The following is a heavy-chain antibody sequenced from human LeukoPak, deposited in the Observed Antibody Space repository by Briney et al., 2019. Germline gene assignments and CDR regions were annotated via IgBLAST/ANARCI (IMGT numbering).Heavy chain of an antibody. Sequence: GRSLRLSCAPSGFTFSDYYMSWVRPAPGKGLEWVSVLYSCGSTYYADSVKGRFTISRDNSKNTLYLQMNSLRAEDTAVYYWARGDSFGVVIMGNDYWGQGTLVTVSS. V-gene: IGHV3-66*01. D-gene: IGHD3-3*01. J-gene: IGHJ4*02. CDR1: GFTFSDYY. CDR2: LYSCGST. CDR3: ARGDSFGVVIMGNDY.